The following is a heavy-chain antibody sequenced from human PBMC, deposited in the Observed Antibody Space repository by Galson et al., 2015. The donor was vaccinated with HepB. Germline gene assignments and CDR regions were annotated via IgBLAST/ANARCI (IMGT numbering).Heavy chain of an antibody. CDR3: ARIPVRIYGSSLPLGYYAMDV. CDR2: ILPILDIT. V-gene: IGHV1-69*10. Sequence: SVKVSCKASGGTFSSYAISWVRQAPGQGLEWMGGILPILDITNYSQKFQVRVTITADKSTSTAYMELSSLRSEDTAVYYCARIPVRIYGSSLPLGYYAMDVWGLGSTVTVSS. J-gene: IGHJ6*02. D-gene: IGHD3-22*01. CDR1: GGTFSSYA.